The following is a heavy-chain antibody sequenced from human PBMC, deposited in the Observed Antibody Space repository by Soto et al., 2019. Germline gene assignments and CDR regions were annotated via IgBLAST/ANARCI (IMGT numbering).Heavy chain of an antibody. V-gene: IGHV4-59*01. J-gene: IGHJ4*02. CDR3: ARVRGYSYGHVDY. CDR1: GGSISSYY. Sequence: PSKTLSLTCTVSGGSISSYYWSWIRQPPGKGLEWIGYIYYSGSTNYNPSLKSRVTISVDTSKNQFSLKLSSVTAADTAVYYCARVRGYSYGHVDYWGQGTLVTVSS. CDR2: IYYSGST. D-gene: IGHD5-18*01.